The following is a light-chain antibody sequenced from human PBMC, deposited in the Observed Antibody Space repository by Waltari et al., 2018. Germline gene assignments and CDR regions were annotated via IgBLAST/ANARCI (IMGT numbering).Light chain of an antibody. J-gene: IGKJ1*01. CDR3: QQYNNYTPKT. V-gene: IGKV1-5*03. Sequence: DTQMTQSPSTLSASVGDRVTITCRASQSILTWLAWYQQKPGKAPRLLIYKAFNLESGVPGRFSGSASGTEFNLTISSLQPDDFATYFCQQYNNYTPKTFGQGTKVDIK. CDR2: KAF. CDR1: QSILTW.